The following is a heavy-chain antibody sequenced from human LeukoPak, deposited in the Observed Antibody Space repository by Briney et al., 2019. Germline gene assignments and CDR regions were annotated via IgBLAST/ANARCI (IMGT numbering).Heavy chain of an antibody. V-gene: IGHV4-59*01. D-gene: IGHD1-26*01. CDR3: ARDPSGKFFNWFDP. CDR1: GGSISRYY. CDR2: IYYSGGT. Sequence: MPSETLSLTCTVSGGSISRYYWSWIRQPPGKGLEWIGYIYYSGGTNYNPSLKSRVTISVDTSKNQFSLKMRSVTAADTAVYYCARDPSGKFFNWFDPWGQGTLVTVSS. J-gene: IGHJ5*02.